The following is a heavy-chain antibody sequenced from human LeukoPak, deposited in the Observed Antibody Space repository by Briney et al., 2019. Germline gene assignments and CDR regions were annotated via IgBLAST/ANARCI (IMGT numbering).Heavy chain of an antibody. CDR1: GFTFSNHN. CDR3: VRGYSGLN. V-gene: IGHV3-7*01. D-gene: IGHD4-4*01. Sequence: GGSLRLSCVASGFTFSNHNMNWVRQAPGDGLGWVASIKPEGSDKAYVDSVRGRFTISRDNAKNSVYLQMNSLRVENTAVYYCVRGYSGLNWGQGALVTVST. J-gene: IGHJ4*02. CDR2: IKPEGSDK.